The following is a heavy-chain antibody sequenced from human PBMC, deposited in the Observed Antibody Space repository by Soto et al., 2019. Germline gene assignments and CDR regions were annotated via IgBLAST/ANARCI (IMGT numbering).Heavy chain of an antibody. CDR1: GFSFSSYA. CDR2: LSGSGGST. D-gene: IGHD3-22*01. J-gene: IGHJ6*04. Sequence: GGSMSLSCAASGFSFSSYAMRWVRQPTGKGLEWVSALSGSGGSTYYADSVKGRFTISRDNSKNTLYLQMNTLTAEDTAVYYWAAYFDDSSGYEPYYGMDGWGKVTTVT. V-gene: IGHV3-23*01. CDR3: AAYFDDSSGYEPYYGMDG.